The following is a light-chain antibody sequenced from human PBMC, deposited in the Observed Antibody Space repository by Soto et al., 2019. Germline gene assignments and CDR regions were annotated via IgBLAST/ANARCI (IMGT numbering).Light chain of an antibody. CDR3: YSYAGSSTLV. V-gene: IGLV2-23*01. Sequence: QSALTQPASVSGSPGQSITISCTGTRSDVGSYNLVSWYQQHPGKAPKLMIYEGSKRPSGVSNRFSGSKSGNTASLTISGLQAEDEADYYCYSYAGSSTLVFGGGTKLTV. CDR2: EGS. J-gene: IGLJ2*01. CDR1: RSDVGSYNL.